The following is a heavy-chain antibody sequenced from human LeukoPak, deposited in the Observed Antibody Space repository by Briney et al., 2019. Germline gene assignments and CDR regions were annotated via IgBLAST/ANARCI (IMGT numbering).Heavy chain of an antibody. CDR2: ISGSGGGT. V-gene: IGHV3-23*01. D-gene: IGHD3-10*01. Sequence: GGSLRLSCAASGFTFSSYAMSWVRQASGKGLEWVSAISGSGGGTYYADSVKGRFTISRDNSKNTLYLQMNSLRAEDTAVYYCAKAYYMVRGVEGGDYFDYWGQGTLVTVSS. CDR3: AKAYYMVRGVEGGDYFDY. CDR1: GFTFSSYA. J-gene: IGHJ4*02.